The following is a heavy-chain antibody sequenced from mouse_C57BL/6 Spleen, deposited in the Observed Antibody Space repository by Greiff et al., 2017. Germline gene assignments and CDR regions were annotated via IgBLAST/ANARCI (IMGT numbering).Heavy chain of an antibody. Sequence: DVHLVESGPELVKPGASVKISCKASGYSFTGYYMNWVKQSPEKSLEWIGEINPSTGGTTYNQKFKAKATLTVDKSSSTAYMQLKSLTSEDSAVYYCARGEDDGYYLDYWGQGTTLTVSS. CDR2: INPSTGGT. D-gene: IGHD2-3*01. J-gene: IGHJ2*01. CDR1: GYSFTGYY. CDR3: ARGEDDGYYLDY. V-gene: IGHV1-42*01.